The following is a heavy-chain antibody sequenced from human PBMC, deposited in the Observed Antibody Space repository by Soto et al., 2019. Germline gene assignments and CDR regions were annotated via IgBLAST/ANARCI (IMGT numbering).Heavy chain of an antibody. CDR2: ISSSGNYI. CDR3: ARESPVLSWYFDL. J-gene: IGHJ2*01. V-gene: IGHV3-21*01. Sequence: EVQLVESGGGLVKPGGSLRLSCAASGFTFSSYSMNWVRQAPGKGLEWVSSISSSGNYIYYADSVRGRFTISRDNSKNTLYLQMSSLTTEDTSVYYCARESPVLSWYFDLWGRGTLVTVSS. CDR1: GFTFSSYS.